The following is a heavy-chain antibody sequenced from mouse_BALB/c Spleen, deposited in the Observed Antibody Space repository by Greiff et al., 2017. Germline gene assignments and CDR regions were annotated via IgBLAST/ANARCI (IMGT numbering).Heavy chain of an antibody. CDR1: GYAFSSYW. D-gene: IGHD2-4*01. CDR3: AGRGLPDYAMDY. J-gene: IGHJ4*01. V-gene: IGHV1-80*01. CDR2: IYPGDGDT. Sequence: VQLQESGAELVRPGSSVKISCKASGYAFSSYWMNWVKQRPGQGLEWIGQIYPGDGDTNYNGKFKGKATLTADKSSSTAYMQLSSLTSEDSAVYLCAGRGLPDYAMDYWGQGTSVTVAS.